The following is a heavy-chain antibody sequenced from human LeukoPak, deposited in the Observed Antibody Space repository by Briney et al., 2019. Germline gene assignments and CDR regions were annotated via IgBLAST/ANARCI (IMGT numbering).Heavy chain of an antibody. CDR1: GFTFSNAW. J-gene: IGHJ4*02. V-gene: IGHV3-15*01. Sequence: GGSLRLSCAASGFTFSNAWMSWVRQAPGKGLEWVGRIKSKTDGGTTDYPAPVKGRFTISRDDSKNTLYLQMNSLKTEDTAVYYCTTDPQCSGGDCYYFDYWGQGSLVTVSS. CDR2: IKSKTDGGTT. CDR3: TTDPQCSGGDCYYFDY. D-gene: IGHD2-21*02.